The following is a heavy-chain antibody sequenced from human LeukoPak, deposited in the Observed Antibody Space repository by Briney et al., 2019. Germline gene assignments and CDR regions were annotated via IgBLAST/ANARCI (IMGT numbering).Heavy chain of an antibody. CDR1: GFTFSSDA. Sequence: GGSLRLSCAASGFTFSSDAMIWVRQAPGKGLEWVSAISGSGGSTYYADSVKGRFTISRDNSKNTLYLQMNSLRAEDTAVYYCAKDQGRIQLWIFDYWGQGTLVTVSS. J-gene: IGHJ4*02. D-gene: IGHD5-18*01. CDR3: AKDQGRIQLWIFDY. CDR2: ISGSGGST. V-gene: IGHV3-23*01.